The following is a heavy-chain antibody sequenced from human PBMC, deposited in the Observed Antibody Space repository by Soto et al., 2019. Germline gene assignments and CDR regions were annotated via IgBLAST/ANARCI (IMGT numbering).Heavy chain of an antibody. D-gene: IGHD2-2*01. CDR3: ERERVVVDLQYHGMDV. CDR2: IVPMFGTP. V-gene: IGHV1-69*01. CDR1: GGTFSNYV. J-gene: IGHJ6*02. Sequence: QVQLVQSGAEVKKAGSSVKVSCKASGGTFSNYVVSWVRQAPGQGLERMGGIVPMFGTPTYAHKFKGRVTIYAEESTDTDNIEKTKLTSEDTAVYYCERERVVVDLQYHGMDVWGQGTTVTV.